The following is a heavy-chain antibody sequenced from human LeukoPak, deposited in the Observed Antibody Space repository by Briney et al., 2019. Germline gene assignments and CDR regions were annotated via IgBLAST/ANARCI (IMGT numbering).Heavy chain of an antibody. CDR3: ARDVTGSSAFDY. CDR1: GYTFTSYD. Sequence: GASVKVSCKASGYTFTSYDINWVRQATGQGLEWMGRIIPIFGTANYAQKFQGRVTITTDESTSTAYMELSSLRSEDTAVYYCARDVTGSSAFDYWGLGTLVTVSS. V-gene: IGHV1-69*05. J-gene: IGHJ4*02. CDR2: IIPIFGTA. D-gene: IGHD2-2*01.